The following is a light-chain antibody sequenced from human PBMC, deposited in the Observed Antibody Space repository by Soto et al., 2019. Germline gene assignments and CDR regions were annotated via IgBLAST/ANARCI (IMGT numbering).Light chain of an antibody. V-gene: IGKV3-15*01. CDR1: QSIRNN. Sequence: EIVMTQSPATLSVSLGERATLSCRASQSIRNNLARYHQRPGQAPRLLIYAASARATGIPARFSGSGSGTEFTLTISGLQSEDFGLYYCQQYNNWQTFXQGTKVDIK. CDR2: AAS. J-gene: IGKJ1*01. CDR3: QQYNNWQT.